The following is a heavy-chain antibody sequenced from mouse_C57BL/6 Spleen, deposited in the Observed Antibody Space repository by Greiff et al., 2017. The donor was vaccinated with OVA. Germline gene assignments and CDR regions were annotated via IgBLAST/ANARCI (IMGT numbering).Heavy chain of an antibody. CDR1: GYTFTSYW. CDR2: IYPGNSDT. V-gene: IGHV1-5*01. Sequence: EVQLQQSGPVLARPGASVTMSCKTSGYTFTSYWMHWVKQRPGQGLEWIGAIYPGNSDTSYNQKFKGKAKLTAVTSASTAYMELSSLTNEDSAVYYCTRWGYDGYYFDYWGQGTTLTVSS. D-gene: IGHD2-2*01. CDR3: TRWGYDGYYFDY. J-gene: IGHJ2*01.